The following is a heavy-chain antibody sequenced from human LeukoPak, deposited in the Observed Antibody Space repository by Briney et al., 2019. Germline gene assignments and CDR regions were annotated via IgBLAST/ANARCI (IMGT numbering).Heavy chain of an antibody. Sequence: PGGSLRLSCAASGFTFSIYGIHWVRQAPGKGLEWVAFIRYDGSNKYYADSVKGRFTISRDNSKNTLYLQMNSLRAEDTAVYYCARGYCSSTSCYTGAYYMDVWGKGTTVTVSS. CDR3: ARGYCSSTSCYTGAYYMDV. J-gene: IGHJ6*03. CDR2: IRYDGSNK. D-gene: IGHD2-2*02. CDR1: GFTFSIYG. V-gene: IGHV3-30*02.